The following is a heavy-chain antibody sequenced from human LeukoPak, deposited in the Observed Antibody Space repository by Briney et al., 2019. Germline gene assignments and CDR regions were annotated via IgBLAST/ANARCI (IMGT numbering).Heavy chain of an antibody. CDR2: ISSNSDTI. CDR1: GFTFSSYH. Sequence: GGSLRLSCAASGFTFSSYHMNWVRRVPGKGLEWVSYISSNSDTIYYEDSVRGRFTISRDNAKNSLYLQMNSLRAEDTGVYYCARRWGLYGGYFDFWGQGTLVSVSS. CDR3: ARRWGLYGGYFDF. V-gene: IGHV3-48*01. D-gene: IGHD2-8*01. J-gene: IGHJ4*02.